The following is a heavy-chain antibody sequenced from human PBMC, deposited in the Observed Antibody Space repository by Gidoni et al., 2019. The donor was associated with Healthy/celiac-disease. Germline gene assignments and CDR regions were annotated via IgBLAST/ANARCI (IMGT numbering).Heavy chain of an antibody. CDR3: ARGHPGGSWPY. Sequence: QVQLQQWGAGLLKPSETLSLTCAVYGGSFSGYYWSWIRQPPGKGLEWIGEINHSGSTNYNPSLKSRITISVDTSKNQVPLKLSSVTAADTAVYYCARGHPGGSWPYWGQGTLVTVSS. J-gene: IGHJ4*02. CDR1: GGSFSGYY. D-gene: IGHD1-26*01. V-gene: IGHV4-34*01. CDR2: INHSGST.